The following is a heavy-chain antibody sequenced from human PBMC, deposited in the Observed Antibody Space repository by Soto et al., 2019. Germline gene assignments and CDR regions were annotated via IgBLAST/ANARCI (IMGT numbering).Heavy chain of an antibody. V-gene: IGHV3-7*03. CDR2: IKPDGSEM. CDR1: GFTFNTYW. J-gene: IGHJ4*02. CDR3: ASGPPLKY. Sequence: EVQLVESGGGLVQPGESLRLSCAASGFTFNTYWMSWVRQAPGKRLEWVATIKPDGSEMSYVDSVKGRFTISRDSRKSSLSLQMDSLRAVDSAVYYWASGPPLKYWGQGTLVTGS.